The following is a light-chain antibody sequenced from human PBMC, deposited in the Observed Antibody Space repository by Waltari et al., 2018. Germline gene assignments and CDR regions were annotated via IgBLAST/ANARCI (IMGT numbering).Light chain of an antibody. Sequence: QSALTQPASVSGSPGQSITISCTGTSSDVGGYNYVSWYQQHPGKAPKLMIYEVSNRPSGVSNRCSGSKSGNTASLTSSGLQAEDEADYDCSSYTSSSSPYVFGTGTKVTVL. V-gene: IGLV2-14*01. J-gene: IGLJ1*01. CDR1: SSDVGGYNY. CDR2: EVS. CDR3: SSYTSSSSPYV.